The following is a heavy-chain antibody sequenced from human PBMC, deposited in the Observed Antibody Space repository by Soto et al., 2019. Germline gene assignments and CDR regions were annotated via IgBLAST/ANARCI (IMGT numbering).Heavy chain of an antibody. D-gene: IGHD2-2*01. V-gene: IGHV1-2*02. J-gene: IGHJ4*02. CDR2: IDPRNGGT. Sequence: ASVKVSCKASGFSFSDYFMHWVRQAPGQGLEWMGWIDPRNGGTKYAQKFQDRFSMTTDTSTSTASMELRRLRSGDTAVFFCARVRYRNVIHAWGQGTLVTVSS. CDR1: GFSFSDYF. CDR3: ARVRYRNVIHA.